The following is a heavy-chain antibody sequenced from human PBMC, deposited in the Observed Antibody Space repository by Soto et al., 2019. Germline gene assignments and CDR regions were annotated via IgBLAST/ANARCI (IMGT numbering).Heavy chain of an antibody. CDR2: IYYSGST. D-gene: IGHD2-21*02. CDR3: ARDQFYGGNSYYYYYGMDV. V-gene: IGHV4-59*01. J-gene: IGHJ6*02. CDR1: GGSISSYY. Sequence: NPSETLSLTCTVSGGSISSYYWSWIRQPPGKGLEWIGYIYYSGSTNYNPSLKSRVTISVDTSKNQFSLKLSSVTAADTAVYYCARDQFYGGNSYYYYYGMDVWGQGTTVTVS.